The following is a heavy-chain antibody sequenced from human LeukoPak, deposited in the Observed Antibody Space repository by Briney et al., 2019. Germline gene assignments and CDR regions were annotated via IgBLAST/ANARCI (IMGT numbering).Heavy chain of an antibody. CDR3: ARDNGAFDI. CDR1: GGSISSYY. Sequence: ESSETLSLTCTVSGGSISSYYWSWIRQPPGKGLEWIGYIYYSGSTNYNPSLKSRVTISVDTSKNQFSLKLSSVTAADTAVYYCARDNGAFDIWGQGTMVTVSS. J-gene: IGHJ3*02. CDR2: IYYSGST. V-gene: IGHV4-59*01.